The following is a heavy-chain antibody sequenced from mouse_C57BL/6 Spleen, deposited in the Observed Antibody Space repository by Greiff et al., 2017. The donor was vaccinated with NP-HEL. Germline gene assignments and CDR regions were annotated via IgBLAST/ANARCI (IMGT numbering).Heavy chain of an antibody. V-gene: IGHV1-64*01. CDR1: GYTFTSYW. J-gene: IGHJ3*01. CDR3: ARPPRAQATEFAY. Sequence: QVQLKQPGAELVKPGASVKLSCKASGYTFTSYWMHWVKQRPGQGLEWIGMIHPNSGSTNYNEKFKSKATLTVDKSSSTAYMQLSSLTSEDSAVYYCARPPRAQATEFAYWGQGTLVTVSA. CDR2: IHPNSGST. D-gene: IGHD3-2*02.